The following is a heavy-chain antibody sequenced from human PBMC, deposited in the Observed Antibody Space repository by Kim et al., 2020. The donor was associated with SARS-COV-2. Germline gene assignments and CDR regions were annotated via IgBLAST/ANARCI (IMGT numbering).Heavy chain of an antibody. J-gene: IGHJ2*01. CDR3: AREVSIWYSYGTYYWYFDL. CDR1: GGSFSGYH. V-gene: IGHV4-34*01. Sequence: SETLSLTCAVYGGSFSGYHWSWIRQPPGKGLEWIGEINDSGSTNYNPSLKSRVTISVDTSENQLSLKLTSVTAADTAVYYCAREVSIWYSYGTYYWYFDLWGRGALVTVSS. D-gene: IGHD5-18*01. CDR2: INDSGST.